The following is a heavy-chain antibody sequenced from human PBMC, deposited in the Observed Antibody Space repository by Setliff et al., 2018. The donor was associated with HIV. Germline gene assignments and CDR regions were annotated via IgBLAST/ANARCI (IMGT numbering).Heavy chain of an antibody. D-gene: IGHD6-6*01. J-gene: IGHJ6*02. Sequence: SETLSLTCAVYGGSFSGYYWSWIRQPPGKGLEWIGEINHSGSSNYNPSLKSRGTISVDTSKNQFSLKLSSVTAADTAVYYCARSSIAARAPQRLRYYYGMDVWGQGTTVTVSS. CDR3: ARSSIAARAPQRLRYYYGMDV. CDR1: GGSFSGYY. V-gene: IGHV4-34*01. CDR2: INHSGSS.